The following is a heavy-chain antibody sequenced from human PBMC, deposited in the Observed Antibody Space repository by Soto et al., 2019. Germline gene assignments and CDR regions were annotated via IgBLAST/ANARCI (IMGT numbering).Heavy chain of an antibody. CDR1: GGSISSYY. J-gene: IGHJ6*02. V-gene: IGHV4-59*01. Sequence: SATLSLTCTVSGGSISSYYWSWIRQPPGKGLEWIGYIYYSGSTNYNPSLKSRVTISVDTSKNQFSLKLSSVTAADTAVYYCARGSGYCISTSCYGLYYYYYGMDVWGQGTTVTVSS. CDR3: ARGSGYCISTSCYGLYYYYYGMDV. D-gene: IGHD2-2*01. CDR2: IYYSGST.